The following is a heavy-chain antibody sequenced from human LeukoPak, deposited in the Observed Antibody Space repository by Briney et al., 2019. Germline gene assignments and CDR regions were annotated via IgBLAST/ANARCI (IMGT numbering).Heavy chain of an antibody. CDR1: GYTFTSYA. J-gene: IGHJ5*02. D-gene: IGHD3-10*01. V-gene: IGHV7-4-1*02. CDR3: ARGLWFGELSRWFDP. CDR2: INTNTGNP. Sequence: GASVKVSCKASGYTFTSYAMNWVRQVPGQGLEWMGWINTNTGNPTYAQGFTGRFVFSLDTSVSTAYLQISSLKAEDTAVYYCARGLWFGELSRWFDPWGQGTLVTVSS.